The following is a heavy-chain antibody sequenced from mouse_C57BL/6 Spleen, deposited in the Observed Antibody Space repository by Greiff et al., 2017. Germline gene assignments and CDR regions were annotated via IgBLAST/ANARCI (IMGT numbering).Heavy chain of an antibody. V-gene: IGHV1-72*01. CDR2: IDPNSGGT. J-gene: IGHJ2*01. CDR3: ARFSYYYGSSYEGY. D-gene: IGHD1-1*01. CDR1: GYTFTSYW. Sequence: QVQLQQPGAELVKPGASVKLSCKASGYTFTSYWMHWVKQRPGRGLGWIGRIDPNSGGTKYNEKFKSKATLTVDKPSSTAYMQLSSLTSEDSAVYYCARFSYYYGSSYEGYWGQGTTLTVSS.